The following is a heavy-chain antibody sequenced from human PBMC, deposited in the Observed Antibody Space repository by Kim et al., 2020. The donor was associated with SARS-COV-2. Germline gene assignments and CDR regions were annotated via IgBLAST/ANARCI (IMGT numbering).Heavy chain of an antibody. J-gene: IGHJ4*02. D-gene: IGHD3-10*01. CDR2: IYYSGST. CDR3: ARSFNPMVRGVPNPGFDC. Sequence: SETLSLTCTVSGGSISSSSYYWGWIRQPPGKGLEWIGSIYYSGSTYYNPSLKSRVTISGDTSKNQFSLKLSSVTAADTAVYYCARSFNPMVRGVPNPGFDCWGQGTLVTVSS. V-gene: IGHV4-39*01. CDR1: GGSISSSSYY.